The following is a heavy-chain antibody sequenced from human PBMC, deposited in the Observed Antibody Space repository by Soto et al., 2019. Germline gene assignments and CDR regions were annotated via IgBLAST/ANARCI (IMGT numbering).Heavy chain of an antibody. CDR3: ARDSRSNYYYYGMDV. J-gene: IGHJ6*02. CDR1: GGSFSGYY. D-gene: IGHD4-4*01. CDR2: INHSGST. Sequence: SETLSLTCAVYGGSFSGYYWSWIRLPPGKGLEWIGEINHSGSTNYNPSLKSRVTISVDTSKNQFSLKLSSVTAADTAVYYCARDSRSNYYYYGMDVWGQGTTVTVSS. V-gene: IGHV4-34*01.